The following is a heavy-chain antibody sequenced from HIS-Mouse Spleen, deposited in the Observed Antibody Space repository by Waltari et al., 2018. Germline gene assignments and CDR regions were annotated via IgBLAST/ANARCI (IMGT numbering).Heavy chain of an antibody. Sequence: EVQLVESGGGWVQPGRSLRLSCAASGFTFDDYAMHWVGQAPGKGLEWVSGISWNSGSIGYADSVKGRFTISRDNAKNSLYLQMNSLRAEDTALYYCAKDGYDYVWGSYRYTSWFDPWGQGTLVTVSS. CDR2: ISWNSGSI. CDR1: GFTFDDYA. D-gene: IGHD3-16*02. J-gene: IGHJ5*02. V-gene: IGHV3-9*01. CDR3: AKDGYDYVWGSYRYTSWFDP.